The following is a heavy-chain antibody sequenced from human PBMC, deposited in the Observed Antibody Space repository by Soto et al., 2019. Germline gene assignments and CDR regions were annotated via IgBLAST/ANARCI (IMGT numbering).Heavy chain of an antibody. CDR2: ISYDGSNK. D-gene: IGHD6-19*01. CDR3: ANGYSSGWPRGY. Sequence: PGGSLRLSCAASGFTFSSYGMHWVRQAPGKGLEWVAVISYDGSNKYYADSVKGRFTISRDNSKNTLYLQMNSLRAEETAVYYCANGYSSGWPRGYWGQGTLVTVSS. V-gene: IGHV3-30*18. J-gene: IGHJ4*02. CDR1: GFTFSSYG.